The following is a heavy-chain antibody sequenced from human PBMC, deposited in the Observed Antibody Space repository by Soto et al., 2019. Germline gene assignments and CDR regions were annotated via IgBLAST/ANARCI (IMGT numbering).Heavy chain of an antibody. CDR3: ARGRQWLVRPPPGDYYYGMDV. J-gene: IGHJ6*02. CDR2: IIPIFGTA. CDR1: GGTFSSYA. V-gene: IGHV1-69*01. D-gene: IGHD6-19*01. Sequence: QVQLVQSGAEVKKPGSSVKVSCKASGGTFSSYAISWVRQAPGQGLEWMGGIIPIFGTANYAQKFQGRVTITADESTSTAYMELSSLRSEDTAVYYCARGRQWLVRPPPGDYYYGMDVWGQGTTVTVSS.